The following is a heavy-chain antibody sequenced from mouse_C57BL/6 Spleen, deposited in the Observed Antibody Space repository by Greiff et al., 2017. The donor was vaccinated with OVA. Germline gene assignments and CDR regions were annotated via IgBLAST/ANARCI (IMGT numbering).Heavy chain of an antibody. CDR3: ARNGGRGYAMDY. CDR1: GYAFSSSW. J-gene: IGHJ4*01. Sequence: QVQLKESGPELVKPGASVKISCKASGYAFSSSWMNWVKQRPGKGLEWIGRIYPGDGDTNYNGKFKGKATLTADKSSSTAYMQLSSLTSEDSAVYFCARNGGRGYAMDYWGQGTSVTVSS. D-gene: IGHD1-1*02. CDR2: IYPGDGDT. V-gene: IGHV1-82*01.